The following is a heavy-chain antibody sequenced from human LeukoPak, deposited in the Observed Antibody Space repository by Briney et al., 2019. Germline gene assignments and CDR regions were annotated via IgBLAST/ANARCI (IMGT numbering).Heavy chain of an antibody. CDR1: GGSISSSSYY. CDR2: IYYSGSP. CDR3: ASGTRLRRTY. V-gene: IGHV4-39*07. Sequence: SETLSLTCTVSGGSISSSSYYWGWIRQPPGKGLEWIGSIYYSGSPYYNPSLKSRVTISVDTSKNQFSLKLSSVTAADTAVYYCASGTRLRRTYWGQGTLVTVSS. D-gene: IGHD1-14*01. J-gene: IGHJ4*02.